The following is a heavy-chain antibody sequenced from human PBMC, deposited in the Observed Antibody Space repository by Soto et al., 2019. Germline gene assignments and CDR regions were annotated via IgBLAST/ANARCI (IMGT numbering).Heavy chain of an antibody. CDR3: AWGYSYGVRYYYYGMDV. Sequence: QVQLVQSGAEVKKPGSSVKVSCKASGGTFSSYAISWVRQAPGQGLEWMGGIIPIFGTANYAQKFQGRITNTADESTSTAYMELSSLRSEDTAVYYCAWGYSYGVRYYYYGMDVWGQGTTVTVSS. D-gene: IGHD5-18*01. CDR1: GGTFSSYA. CDR2: IIPIFGTA. V-gene: IGHV1-69*01. J-gene: IGHJ6*02.